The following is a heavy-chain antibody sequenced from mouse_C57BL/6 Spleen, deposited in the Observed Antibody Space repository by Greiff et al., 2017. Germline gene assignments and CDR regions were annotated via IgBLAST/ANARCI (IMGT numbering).Heavy chain of an antibody. J-gene: IGHJ2*01. D-gene: IGHD2-2*01. CDR1: GFTFSSYA. CDR3: AREGLRRGFDY. Sequence: EVQGVESGGGLVKPGGSLKLSCAASGFTFSSYAMSWVRQTPEKRLEWVATISDGGSYTYYPDNVKGRFTISRDNAKNNLYLQMSHLKSEDTAMYYCAREGLRRGFDYWGQGTTRTVSS. V-gene: IGHV5-4*01. CDR2: ISDGGSYT.